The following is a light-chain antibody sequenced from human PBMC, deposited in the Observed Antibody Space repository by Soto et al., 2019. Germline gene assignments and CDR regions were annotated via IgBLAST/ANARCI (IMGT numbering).Light chain of an antibody. CDR1: SSDVGGYNY. Sequence: QSVLTQPPSASGSPGQSVSISCTGSSSDVGGYNYVSWYQQHPGKAPKLMIYGVSKRPSGVPDRFSGSKSGNTASLTVSGLQADDEADYYCSSYAGSNNFVVFGGGTQLTVL. J-gene: IGLJ2*01. CDR3: SSYAGSNNFVV. V-gene: IGLV2-8*01. CDR2: GVS.